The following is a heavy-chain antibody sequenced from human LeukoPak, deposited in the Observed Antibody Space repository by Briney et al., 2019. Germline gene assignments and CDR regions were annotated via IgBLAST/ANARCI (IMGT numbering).Heavy chain of an antibody. CDR2: ISHDGGVE. CDR1: GFTIANHG. V-gene: IGHV3-30*18. CDR3: AKDWGSSDWYNWFDP. J-gene: IGHJ5*02. Sequence: GRSLRLSCVVSGFTIANHGMHWVRQAAGKGLEWVAMISHDGGVEYYRDSVKGRFIISRDNSNDMLYLQMNSLRVEDTAVYYCAKDWGSSDWYNWFDPWGQGTLVTVSS. D-gene: IGHD6-19*01.